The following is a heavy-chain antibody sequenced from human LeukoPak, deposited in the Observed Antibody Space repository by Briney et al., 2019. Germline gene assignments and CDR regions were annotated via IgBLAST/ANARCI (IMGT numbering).Heavy chain of an antibody. CDR1: GYTFTSYY. CDR3: ARELESGYYYYGMDV. V-gene: IGHV1-2*04. Sequence: ASVKVSCKASGYTFTSYYMHWVRQAPGQGLEWMGWINPNSGGTNYAQKFQGWVTMTRDTSISTAYMELSRLRSDDTAVYYCARELESGYYYYGMDVWGQGTTVTVSS. J-gene: IGHJ6*02. D-gene: IGHD2/OR15-2a*01. CDR2: INPNSGGT.